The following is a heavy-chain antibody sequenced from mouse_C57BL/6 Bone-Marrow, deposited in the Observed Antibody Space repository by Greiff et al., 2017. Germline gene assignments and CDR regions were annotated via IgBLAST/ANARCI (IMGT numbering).Heavy chain of an antibody. V-gene: IGHV5-17*01. Sequence: EVQLVESGGGLVKPGGSLKLSCAASGFTFSDYGMHGVRPAPEMGLEWVAYISSGSSTIYYADTVKGRFTISRDNAKNTLFLPMTSLRSEDTAMYYCARRFDYWGQGTTLTVSS. J-gene: IGHJ2*01. CDR2: ISSGSSTI. CDR1: GFTFSDYG. CDR3: ARRFDY.